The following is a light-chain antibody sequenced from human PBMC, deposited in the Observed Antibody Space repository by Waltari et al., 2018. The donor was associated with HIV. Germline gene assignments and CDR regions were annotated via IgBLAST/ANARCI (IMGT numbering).Light chain of an antibody. V-gene: IGLV1-44*01. Sequence: QSVLTQPPSASGTPGQRVTIPCSGTRSNIGRNTVNWYQLLPGTAPKLLIYNDNERPSGVPGRFSGSRSGASASLAISGLQPEDEADYYCSSWDDRLNGQGVFGGGTKLTVL. CDR1: RSNIGRNT. CDR3: SSWDDRLNGQGV. CDR2: NDN. J-gene: IGLJ3*02.